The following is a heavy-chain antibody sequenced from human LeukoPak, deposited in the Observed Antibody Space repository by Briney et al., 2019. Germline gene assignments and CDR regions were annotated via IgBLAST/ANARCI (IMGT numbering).Heavy chain of an antibody. V-gene: IGHV1-69*06. J-gene: IGHJ3*02. CDR2: IIPIFGTA. D-gene: IGHD3-9*01. CDR3: ASPRELRYFDWFKDHDAFDI. CDR1: GGTFSSSA. Sequence: VASVKVSCKASGGTFSSSAISWVRQAPGQGLEWMGGIIPIFGTANYAQKFQSRVTITPDKSTSTAYMELGSLRSQDTAVYYCASPRELRYFDWFKDHDAFDIWGQGTMVTVSS.